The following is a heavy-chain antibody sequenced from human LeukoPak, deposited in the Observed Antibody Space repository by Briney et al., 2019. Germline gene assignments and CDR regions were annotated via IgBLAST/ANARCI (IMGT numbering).Heavy chain of an antibody. J-gene: IGHJ4*02. Sequence: ASLKVSCKASGYTFTGYYMRWVRQAPGQGLEWMGWINPNSGGTNNAQKFQGRVTMTRDTSISTAYMEMRRLRSDDTAVDYCARRLRGISMVRVVISLFDYWGQGTLVTVSS. CDR2: INPNSGGT. CDR1: GYTFTGYY. V-gene: IGHV1-2*02. CDR3: ARRLRGISMVRVVISLFDY. D-gene: IGHD3-10*01.